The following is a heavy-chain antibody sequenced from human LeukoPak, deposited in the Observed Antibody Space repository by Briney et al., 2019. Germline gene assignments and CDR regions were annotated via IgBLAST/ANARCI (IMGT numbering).Heavy chain of an antibody. CDR2: ISGSGGST. J-gene: IGHJ4*02. CDR3: AKGLDSSTWYDGY. Sequence: AGGSLRLSCAASGFTFSSYAMSWVRQAPGKGLEWVSAISGSGGSTYYADSVKGRFTISRDNSKNTLSLQMNSLRVEDTAVYYCAKGLDSSTWYDGYWGQGTLVTVSS. V-gene: IGHV3-23*01. CDR1: GFTFSSYA. D-gene: IGHD6-13*01.